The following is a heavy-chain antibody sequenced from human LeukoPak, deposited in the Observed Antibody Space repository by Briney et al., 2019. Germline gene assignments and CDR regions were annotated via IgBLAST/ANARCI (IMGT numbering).Heavy chain of an antibody. V-gene: IGHV4-39*07. CDR1: GGSISSSSYS. CDR3: ARATHYYDSSGYYVGGAFDI. J-gene: IGHJ3*02. Sequence: PSETLSLTCNVSGGSISSSSYSWGWIRQPPGKGLEWIGSIYYSGSTYYNPSLKSRVTISVDTSKNQFSLKLSSVTAADTAVYYCARATHYYDSSGYYVGGAFDIWGQGTMVTVSS. D-gene: IGHD3-22*01. CDR2: IYYSGST.